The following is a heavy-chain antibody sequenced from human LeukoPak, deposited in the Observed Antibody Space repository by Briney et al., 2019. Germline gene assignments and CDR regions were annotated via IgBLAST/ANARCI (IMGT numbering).Heavy chain of an antibody. Sequence: GGSLRLSCAASGFTFSSYSMNWVRQAPGKGLEWVSSISSSSSYIYYADSVKGRFTISRDNAKNSLYLQMNSLRAEDTAVYYCARDEQWLVPNDAFDIWGQGTMVTVSS. CDR1: GFTFSSYS. D-gene: IGHD6-19*01. CDR3: ARDEQWLVPNDAFDI. CDR2: ISSSSSYI. J-gene: IGHJ3*02. V-gene: IGHV3-21*01.